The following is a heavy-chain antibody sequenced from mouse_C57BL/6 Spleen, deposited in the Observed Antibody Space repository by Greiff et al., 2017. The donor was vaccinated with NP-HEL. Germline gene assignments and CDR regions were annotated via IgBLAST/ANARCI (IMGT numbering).Heavy chain of an antibody. CDR1: GYAFSSSW. V-gene: IGHV1-82*01. Sequence: QVQLQQSGPELVKPGASVKISCKASGYAFSSSWMNWVKQRPGQGLEWIGRIYPGDGDTNYNGKFKGKATLTADKSSSTAYMQLSSLTSEDSAVYSCATIHVRMYFDVWGTGTTVTVSS. D-gene: IGHD3-2*02. CDR3: ATIHVRMYFDV. J-gene: IGHJ1*03. CDR2: IYPGDGDT.